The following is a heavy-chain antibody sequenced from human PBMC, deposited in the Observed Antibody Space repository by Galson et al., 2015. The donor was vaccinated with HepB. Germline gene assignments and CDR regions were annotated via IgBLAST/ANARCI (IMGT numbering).Heavy chain of an antibody. V-gene: IGHV1-24*01. D-gene: IGHD3-22*01. J-gene: IGHJ4*02. Sequence: SVKVSCKVSGYTLTELSMHWVRQAPGKGLEWMGGFDPEDGETIYAQKFQGRVTMTEDTSTDTAYMELSSLRSEDTAVYYCATETTYYYDSSGYYGNPFDYWGQGTLVTVSS. CDR2: FDPEDGET. CDR3: ATETTYYYDSSGYYGNPFDY. CDR1: GYTLTELS.